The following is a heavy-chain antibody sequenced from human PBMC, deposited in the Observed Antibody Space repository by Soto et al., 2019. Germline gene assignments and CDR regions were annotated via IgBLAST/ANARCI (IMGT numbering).Heavy chain of an antibody. D-gene: IGHD3-16*01. CDR3: ARSQRGRTAFTVDY. CDR1: GDSVSNDNYY. Sequence: PSETLSLTCAVSGDSVSNDNYYWSWIRQPPGKGLEWIGYIYYSGTTNYNSYLKSRLSLSVDMSKNQFSLKLASVTAVDTAVYFCARSQRGRTAFTVDYWGQGALVTVS. V-gene: IGHV4-61*01. J-gene: IGHJ4*02. CDR2: IYYSGTT.